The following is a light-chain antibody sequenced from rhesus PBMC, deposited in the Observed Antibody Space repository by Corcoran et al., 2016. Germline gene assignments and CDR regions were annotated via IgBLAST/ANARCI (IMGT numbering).Light chain of an antibody. Sequence: DIQMTQSPSSLSASVGDRVTITCRASENVNNYLNWYQQKPGKAPNHLIYKASTLQSGVPSRFSGSGSGTDYTFTISILQPEDVATYYCQHGYGTPFAFGPGTKLDIK. CDR2: KAS. J-gene: IGKJ3*01. CDR1: ENVNNY. V-gene: IGKV1-74*01. CDR3: QHGYGTPFA.